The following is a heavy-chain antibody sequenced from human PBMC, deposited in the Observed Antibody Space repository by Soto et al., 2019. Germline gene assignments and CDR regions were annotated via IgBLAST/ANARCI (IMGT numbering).Heavy chain of an antibody. CDR2: TYYRSKWYN. V-gene: IGHV6-1*01. CDR3: ARTIFVRYYYGSGSYYNGFDP. CDR1: GDSVSSNSAA. J-gene: IGHJ5*02. Sequence: KQSQTLSLTCAISGDSVSSNSAAWNWIRQSPSRGLEWLGRTYYRSKWYNDYAVSVKSRITINPDTSKNQFSLQLNFVPPVDTVVYYCARTIFVRYYYGSGSYYNGFDPWGQGTLVTVSS. D-gene: IGHD3-10*01.